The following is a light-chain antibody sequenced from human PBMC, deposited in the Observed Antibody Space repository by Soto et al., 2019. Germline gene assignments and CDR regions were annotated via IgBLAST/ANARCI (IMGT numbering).Light chain of an antibody. Sequence: QSALTQPASVSGSPGRSITISCTGISSNVGSYKHVSWYQHHPGKAPKLLIYEGGYRPSGVSNRFSGSKSGNTASLTISGLQAQDEADYYCCSYAGSSTYIFGSGTKLTVL. V-gene: IGLV2-23*01. CDR1: SSNVGSYKH. J-gene: IGLJ1*01. CDR2: EGG. CDR3: CSYAGSSTYI.